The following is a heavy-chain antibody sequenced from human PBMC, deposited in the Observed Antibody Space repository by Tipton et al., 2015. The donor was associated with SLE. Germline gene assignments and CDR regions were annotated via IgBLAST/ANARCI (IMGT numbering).Heavy chain of an antibody. J-gene: IGHJ4*02. CDR3: AREPAYGGYFDY. CDR1: GDSVSSNSAA. CDR2: TYYRSKWHD. Sequence: PGLVKPSRTLSLTCAISGDSVSSNSAAWNWIRQSPSRGLEWLGRTYYRSKWHDDYAESVKSRIDINPDTSKNQFSLHLNSVTPEDTAVYYCAREPAYGGYFDYWGQGTLVTVSS. D-gene: IGHD4-23*01. V-gene: IGHV6-1*01.